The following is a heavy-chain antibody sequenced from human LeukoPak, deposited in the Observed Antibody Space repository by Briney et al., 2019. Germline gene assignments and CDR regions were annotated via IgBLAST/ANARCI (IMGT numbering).Heavy chain of an antibody. CDR3: ARGTYYYDSSGYYPIDY. CDR2: TSAYNGNT. V-gene: IGHV1-18*01. D-gene: IGHD3-22*01. CDR1: GYTFTSYG. Sequence: EASVKVSCKASGYTFTSYGISRVRQAPGQGLEWMGCTSAYNGNTNYAQKLQGRVTMTTDTSTSTAYMELRSLRSDDTAVYYCARGTYYYDSSGYYPIDYWGQGTLVTVSS. J-gene: IGHJ4*02.